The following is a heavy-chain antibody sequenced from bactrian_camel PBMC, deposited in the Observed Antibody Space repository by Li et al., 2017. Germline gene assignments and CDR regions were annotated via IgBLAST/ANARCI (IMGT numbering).Heavy chain of an antibody. V-gene: IGHV3S1*01. Sequence: HVQLVESGGASVQAGGSLKLSCEASGFTFSRNHMHWVRQAPGKGLEWVSAIKAGGDSTYYADSVRGRFTVSRDNPKNTLYLHLNSLKTEDTAMYYCALWPHKTVVAVGNWGQGTQVTVS. D-gene: IGHD6*01. CDR3: ALWPHKTVVAVGN. CDR1: GFTFSRNH. CDR2: IKAGGDST. J-gene: IGHJ4*01.